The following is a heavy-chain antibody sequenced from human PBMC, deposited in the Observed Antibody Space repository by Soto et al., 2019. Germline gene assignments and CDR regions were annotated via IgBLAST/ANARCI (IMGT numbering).Heavy chain of an antibody. J-gene: IGHJ4*02. CDR3: ARDWSRYYDNSALIWFY. CDR1: GYTFRSYG. V-gene: IGHV1-18*04. CDR2: ISAYNGDT. D-gene: IGHD3-22*01. Sequence: ASVKVSCKASGYTFRSYGISWVLQAPGQGLEWVGWISAYNGDTHYAPKFQDRITLTTETSTDTAYMELRSLRLDDTAVYYCARDWSRYYDNSALIWFYWGQGSLVTVSS.